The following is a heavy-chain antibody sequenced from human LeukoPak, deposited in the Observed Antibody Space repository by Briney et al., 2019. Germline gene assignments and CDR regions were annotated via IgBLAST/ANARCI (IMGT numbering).Heavy chain of an antibody. D-gene: IGHD3-22*01. CDR3: ARGGDGSGYYYFDY. Sequence: PGGSLRLPCAASGFAVGSNYMNWVCQAPGKGLEWVSVFYSGGGTYYADSVKGRFTISRDISKNTLYLQMNSLRAEDTAVYYCARGGDGSGYYYFDYWGQGTLVTVSS. CDR2: FYSGGGT. J-gene: IGHJ4*02. V-gene: IGHV3-53*01. CDR1: GFAVGSNY.